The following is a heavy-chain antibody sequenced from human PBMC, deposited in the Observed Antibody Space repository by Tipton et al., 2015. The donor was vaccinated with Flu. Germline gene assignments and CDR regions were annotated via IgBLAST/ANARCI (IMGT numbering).Heavy chain of an antibody. CDR3: ARDRHHLAYCSSTSCYIDY. V-gene: IGHV1-18*04. Sequence: QSGAEVKKPGASVKVSCKASGYTFTSYGISWVRQAPGQGLEWMGWISAYNGNTNYAQKLQGRVTMTTDTSTSTAYMELRSLRSDDTAVYYCARDRHHLAYCSSTSCYIDYWGQGTLVTVSS. CDR2: ISAYNGNT. D-gene: IGHD2-2*02. CDR1: GYTFTSYG. J-gene: IGHJ4*02.